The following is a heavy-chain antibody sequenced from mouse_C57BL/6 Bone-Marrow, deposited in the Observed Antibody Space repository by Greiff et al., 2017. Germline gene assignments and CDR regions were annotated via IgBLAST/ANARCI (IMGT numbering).Heavy chain of an antibody. CDR3: ARDLYYYGSRDY. V-gene: IGHV1-64*01. CDR2: IHPNSGST. Sequence: QVQLQQPGAELVKPGASVKLSCKASGYTFTSYWMHWVKQRPGQGLEWIGMIHPNSGSTNYNEKFKSKATLTVDKSSSTAYMQLSSLTSEDSAVYYWARDLYYYGSRDYWGQGTTLTVSS. CDR1: GYTFTSYW. J-gene: IGHJ2*01. D-gene: IGHD1-1*01.